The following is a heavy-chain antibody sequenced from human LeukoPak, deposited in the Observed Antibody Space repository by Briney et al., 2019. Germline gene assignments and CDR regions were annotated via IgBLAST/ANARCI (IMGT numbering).Heavy chain of an antibody. J-gene: IGHJ6*03. CDR1: GGPLSHFY. V-gene: IGHV4-59*01. D-gene: IGHD3-10*01. Sequence: SETLSLTCTVSGGPLSHFYWSWVRQPPGKALEWIGYVYSNDYTTYNPSLNSRVTISKDPSKNQFSLNLTSVTAADTAVYYCARGGRFYFGSGTDYYFMDVWGIGTTVPVSS. CDR2: VYSNDYT. CDR3: ARGGRFYFGSGTDYYFMDV.